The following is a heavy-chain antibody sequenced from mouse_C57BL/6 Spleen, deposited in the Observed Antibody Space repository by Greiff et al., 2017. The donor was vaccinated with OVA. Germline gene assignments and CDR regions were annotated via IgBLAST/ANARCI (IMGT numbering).Heavy chain of an antibody. J-gene: IGHJ2*01. V-gene: IGHV1-61*01. Sequence: QVQLQQPGAELVRPGSSVKLSCKASGYTFTSYWMDWVKQRPGQGLEWIGNIYPSDSETHYNQKFKDKATLTVDKSSSTAYMQLSSLTSEDSAVYYCARDSPGYGGGFDYWGQGTTLTVSS. CDR3: ARDSPGYGGGFDY. CDR1: GYTFTSYW. D-gene: IGHD3-2*02. CDR2: IYPSDSET.